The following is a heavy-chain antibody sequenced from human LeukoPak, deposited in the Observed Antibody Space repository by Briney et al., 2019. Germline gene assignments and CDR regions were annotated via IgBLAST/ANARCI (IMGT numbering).Heavy chain of an antibody. CDR2: IYYSGST. V-gene: IGHV4-59*11. D-gene: IGHD1-7*01. J-gene: IGHJ4*02. Sequence: SETLSLTCTVSGGSISSHYWSWIRQPPGKGLEWIGYIYYSGSTNYNPSLKSRVTISVDTSKNQFSLKLSSVTAADTAVYYCARRDERNYPFDYWGQGTLVTVSS. CDR3: ARRDERNYPFDY. CDR1: GGSISSHY.